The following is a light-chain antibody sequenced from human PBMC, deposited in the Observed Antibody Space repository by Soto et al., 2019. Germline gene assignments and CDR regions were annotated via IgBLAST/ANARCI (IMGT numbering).Light chain of an antibody. CDR3: HQYGSSPWT. CDR1: QSVGSYY. J-gene: IGKJ1*01. CDR2: GAS. V-gene: IGKV3-20*01. Sequence: EIVLTPSPGSRSGSPLEVASVCFLISQSVGSYYLAWSQQKPGQAPRLLIYGASSRATGIPDRFSGSESGTDFTLTISRLQPEDFAVYFCHQYGSSPWTFGHGTKVDIK.